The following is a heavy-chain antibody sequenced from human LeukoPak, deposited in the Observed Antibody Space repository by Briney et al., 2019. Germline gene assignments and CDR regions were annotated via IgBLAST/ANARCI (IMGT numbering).Heavy chain of an antibody. CDR2: ISYDGSNK. D-gene: IGHD2-21*02. J-gene: IGHJ4*02. V-gene: IGHV3-30*18. CDR3: AKGVEQIVVVTAQHYLDY. Sequence: GSLRLSCAASGFTFSSYGMHWVRQAPGKGLEWVAVISYDGSNKYYADSVKGRFTISRDNSKNTLYLQMNTLIADDTAVYYCAKGVEQIVVVTAQHYLDYWGQGTLVTVSS. CDR1: GFTFSSYG.